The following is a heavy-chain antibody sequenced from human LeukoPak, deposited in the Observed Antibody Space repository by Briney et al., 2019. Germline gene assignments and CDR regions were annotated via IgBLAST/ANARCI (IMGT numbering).Heavy chain of an antibody. CDR2: ISGVGDST. Sequence: PGGSLRLSCAASGFTFSNYAMNWVRQAPGKGLEWVSTISGVGDSTYYAESVKGRFTMSRDNSKNTVYLQMNSLRVEDTAVYYCASDHRVAGYWGQGTLVTVSS. J-gene: IGHJ4*02. V-gene: IGHV3-23*01. CDR1: GFTFSNYA. D-gene: IGHD6-19*01. CDR3: ASDHRVAGY.